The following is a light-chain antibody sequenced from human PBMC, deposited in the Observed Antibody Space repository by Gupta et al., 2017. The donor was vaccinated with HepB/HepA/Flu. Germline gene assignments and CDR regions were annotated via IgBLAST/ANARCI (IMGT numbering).Light chain of an antibody. CDR2: EAS. CDR3: QRRSNWRFT. CDR1: QSISSY. J-gene: IGKJ3*01. Sequence: EIVLTPSPATLSLSPGERATLSCSASQSISSYLAWYQQKPGQAPRLLIYEASNRSPGLPARFSGSGSATXITLTIXMLDPEDFTVYCCQRRSNWRFTFGXGTKVDIK. V-gene: IGKV3-11*01.